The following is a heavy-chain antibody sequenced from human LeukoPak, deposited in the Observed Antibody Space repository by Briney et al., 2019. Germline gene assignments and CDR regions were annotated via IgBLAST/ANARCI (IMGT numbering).Heavy chain of an antibody. CDR1: GGSISSSSYY. CDR3: ARVEDYDILTGFDY. CDR2: IYYSGST. D-gene: IGHD3-9*01. V-gene: IGHV4-39*07. Sequence: SETLSLTCTVSGGSISSSSYYWGWIRQPPGKGLEWIGSIYYSGSTYYNPSLKSRVTISVDTSKDQFSLKLSSVTAADTAVYYCARVEDYDILTGFDYWGQGTLVTVSS. J-gene: IGHJ4*02.